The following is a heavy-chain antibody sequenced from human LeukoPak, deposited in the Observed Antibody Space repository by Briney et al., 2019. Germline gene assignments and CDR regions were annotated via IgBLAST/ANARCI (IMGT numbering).Heavy chain of an antibody. D-gene: IGHD6-13*01. V-gene: IGHV3-30-3*01. Sequence: PGRSLRLSCAACGFTFSSYAMHWVRQAPGKGLEWVAVISYDGSNKYYADSVKGRFTISRDNSKNTLYLQMNSLRAEDTAVYYCARGQYSGSWYGSVDYWGQGTLVTVSS. CDR1: GFTFSSYA. J-gene: IGHJ4*02. CDR2: ISYDGSNK. CDR3: ARGQYSGSWYGSVDY.